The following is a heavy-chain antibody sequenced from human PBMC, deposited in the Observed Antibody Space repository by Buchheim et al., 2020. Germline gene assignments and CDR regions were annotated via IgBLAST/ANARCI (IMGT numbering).Heavy chain of an antibody. CDR1: GFTFSSYG. CDR2: ISYDGSNK. V-gene: IGHV3-30*18. Sequence: QVQLVESGGGVVQPGRSLRLSCAASGFTFSSYGMHWVRQAPGKGLEWVAVISYDGSNKYYADSVKGRFTISRDNSKNTLYPQMNSLRAEDTAVYYCAKDQHFDYWGQGTL. J-gene: IGHJ4*02. CDR3: AKDQHFDY.